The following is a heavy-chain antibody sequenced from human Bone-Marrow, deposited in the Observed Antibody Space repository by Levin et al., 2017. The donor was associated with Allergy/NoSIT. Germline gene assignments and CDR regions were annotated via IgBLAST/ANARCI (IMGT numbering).Heavy chain of an antibody. Sequence: RPSETLSLICTVSGVSLRTYYWSWIRQPPGKGLEWIGYIYSTGNTNYNPSFKSRVIMSVDTSKNQFSLKLRSVTAADTAVYYCARSGETGTANEWYFDLWGRGTLVTVSS. CDR1: GVSLRTYY. CDR2: IYSTGNT. CDR3: ARSGETGTANEWYFDL. J-gene: IGHJ2*01. V-gene: IGHV4-59*01. D-gene: IGHD2-21*02.